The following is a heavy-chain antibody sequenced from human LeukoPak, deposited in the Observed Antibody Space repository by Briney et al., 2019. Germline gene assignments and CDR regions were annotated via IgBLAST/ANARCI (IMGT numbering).Heavy chain of an antibody. CDR3: ARHIQGANVCDY. CDR2: IYATDLT. V-gene: IGHV4-4*07. Sequence: PSETLSLTCTVSGRSIRSVYWNWIRQSAGKGLEWIGRIYATDLTNYNPSLKSRVTLSVDMSKNELSLTLKSVTAADTAVYYCARHIQGANVCDYWGQGTLVTVPS. CDR1: GRSIRSVY. J-gene: IGHJ4*02. D-gene: IGHD2-21*01.